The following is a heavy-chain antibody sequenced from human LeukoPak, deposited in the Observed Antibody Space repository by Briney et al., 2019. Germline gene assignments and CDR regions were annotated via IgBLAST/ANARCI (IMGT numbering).Heavy chain of an antibody. D-gene: IGHD5-24*01. Sequence: GGSLRLSCAASGVTFSGYFMGWIRHAPGKGLEWVSYISSSGTNTYYADSVKGRFTISRDNAKNSLYLQMNSLRAEDTALYYCAKGEDGYNNGNYWGQGTLVTVSS. V-gene: IGHV3-11*01. J-gene: IGHJ4*02. CDR1: GVTFSGYF. CDR3: AKGEDGYNNGNY. CDR2: ISSSGTNT.